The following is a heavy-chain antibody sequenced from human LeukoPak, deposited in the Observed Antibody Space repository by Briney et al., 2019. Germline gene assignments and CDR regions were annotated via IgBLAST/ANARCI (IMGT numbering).Heavy chain of an antibody. CDR2: INHSGST. CDR1: GGSFSGYY. D-gene: IGHD5-12*01. J-gene: IGHJ6*03. V-gene: IGHV4-34*01. Sequence: SETLSLTCAVYGGSFSGYYWSWIRQPPGKGLEWIGEINHSGSTNYNPSLKSRVTISVDTSKNQFSLKLSSVTAADTAVYYCARALVATISYYYYYMDVWGKGTTVTVSS. CDR3: ARALVATISYYYYYMDV.